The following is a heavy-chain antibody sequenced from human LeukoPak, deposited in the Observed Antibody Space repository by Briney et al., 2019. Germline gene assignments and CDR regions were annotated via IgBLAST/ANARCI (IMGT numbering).Heavy chain of an antibody. CDR3: ARVNGARWFDP. V-gene: IGHV4-61*01. Sequence: PSETLSLTCTVSGGSFSSGSYYWSWIRQPPGKGLEWIGYIYYSGSTNHNPSLKSRVTISVDTSKNQFSLKLSSVTAADTAVYYCARVNGARWFDPWGQGTLVTVSS. CDR2: IYYSGST. CDR1: GGSFSSGSYY. J-gene: IGHJ5*02.